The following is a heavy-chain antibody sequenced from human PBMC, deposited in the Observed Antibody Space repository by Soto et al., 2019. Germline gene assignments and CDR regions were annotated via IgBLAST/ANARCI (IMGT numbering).Heavy chain of an antibody. J-gene: IGHJ3*01. Sequence: EVRLEESGGGLVQPGGSLRLSCVASGFTSGSTWMRWVRHTPGRGLEWVGNINQDGSARYYEDSVKGRFTISRDNAKNSLYLQMNRLRAEDTAVYFCARDSGYCRSPDCQGDAFDVWGQGTIVTVSA. D-gene: IGHD2-2*03. CDR1: GFTSGSTW. CDR2: INQDGSAR. CDR3: ARDSGYCRSPDCQGDAFDV. V-gene: IGHV3-7*05.